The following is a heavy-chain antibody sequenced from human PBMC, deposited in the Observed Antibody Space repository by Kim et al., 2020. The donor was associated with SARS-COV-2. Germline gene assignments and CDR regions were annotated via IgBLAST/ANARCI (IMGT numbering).Heavy chain of an antibody. CDR3: ARDHERWLQYSYYYGMDV. D-gene: IGHD5-12*01. J-gene: IGHJ6*02. V-gene: IGHV3-33*05. CDR1: GFTFSSYG. Sequence: GGSLRLSCAASGFTFSSYGMHWVRQAPGKGLEWVAVISYDGSNKYYADSVKGRFTISRGNSKNTLYLQMNSLRAEDTAVYYCARDHERWLQYSYYYGMDVWGQGTTVTVSS. CDR2: ISYDGSNK.